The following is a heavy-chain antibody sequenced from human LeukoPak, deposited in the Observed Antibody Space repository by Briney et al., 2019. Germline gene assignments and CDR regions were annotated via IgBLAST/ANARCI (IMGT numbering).Heavy chain of an antibody. CDR1: VGTFSSYA. Sequence: ASVKVSCKASVGTFSSYAISWVRQAPGHGLEWMGGIIPIFGTANYAQKFPGRVTITADESTSTAYMELSSLRSEDTAVYYCARSQDKIAAAGGDWGQGTLVTVSS. CDR3: ARSQDKIAAAGGD. J-gene: IGHJ4*02. V-gene: IGHV1-69*13. CDR2: IIPIFGTA. D-gene: IGHD6-13*01.